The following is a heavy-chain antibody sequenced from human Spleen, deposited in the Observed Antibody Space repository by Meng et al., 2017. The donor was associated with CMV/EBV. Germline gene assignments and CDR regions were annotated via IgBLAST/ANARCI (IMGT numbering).Heavy chain of an antibody. Sequence: ASGGTFSTYATSWVRQAPGQGLEWLGGIVPIVGMANYAQKFQGRVTITAAKSTATAYLELRSLTYEDTAVYYCATNYDSGGYYYLHYWGQGTLVTVSS. D-gene: IGHD3-22*01. V-gene: IGHV1-69*10. CDR1: GGTFSTYA. CDR3: ATNYDSGGYYYLHY. J-gene: IGHJ4*02. CDR2: IVPIVGMA.